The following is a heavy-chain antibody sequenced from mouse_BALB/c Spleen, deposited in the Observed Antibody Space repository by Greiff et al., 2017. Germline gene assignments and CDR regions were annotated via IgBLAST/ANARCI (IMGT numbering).Heavy chain of an antibody. CDR2: IYPGSGNT. Sequence: VQLQQSGAELARPGASVKLSCKASGYTFTDYYINWVKQRTGQGLEWIGEIYPGSGNTYYNEKFKGKATLTADKSSSTAYMQLSSLTSEDSAVYFCARGAYYRYGGYAMDYWGQGTSVTVSS. J-gene: IGHJ4*01. CDR3: ARGAYYRYGGYAMDY. V-gene: IGHV1-77*01. D-gene: IGHD2-14*01. CDR1: GYTFTDYY.